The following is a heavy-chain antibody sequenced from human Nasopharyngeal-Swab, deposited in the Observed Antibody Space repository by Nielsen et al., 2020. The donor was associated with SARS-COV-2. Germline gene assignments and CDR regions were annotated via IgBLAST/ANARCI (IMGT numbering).Heavy chain of an antibody. CDR1: GFTFSSYW. D-gene: IGHD3-9*01. Sequence: GGSLRLSCAASGFTFSSYWMHWVRQAPEKGLVWVSRINSDGSSTNYADSVKGRFTISRDNAKNTLYLQMNSLRAEDTAVYYCARGTYYDILTGYSYFDYWGQGTLVTVSS. V-gene: IGHV3-74*01. CDR2: INSDGSST. CDR3: ARGTYYDILTGYSYFDY. J-gene: IGHJ4*02.